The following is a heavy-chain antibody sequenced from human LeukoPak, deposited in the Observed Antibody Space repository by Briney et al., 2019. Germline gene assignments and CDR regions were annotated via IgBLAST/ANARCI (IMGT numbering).Heavy chain of an antibody. CDR3: TRVIVAVPGYFDYFDF. V-gene: IGHV3-7*01. CDR2: INEDGSNK. J-gene: IGHJ4*02. Sequence: QSGGSLRLSWAASGFSFSNHYMRWIRQAPGKGLEWVANINEDGSNKWHLGSVKGRFTVSRDNARNALYLQMNSLRVEDTAVYYCTRVIVAVPGYFDYFDFWGQGALVTVSS. D-gene: IGHD6-19*01. CDR1: GFSFSNHY.